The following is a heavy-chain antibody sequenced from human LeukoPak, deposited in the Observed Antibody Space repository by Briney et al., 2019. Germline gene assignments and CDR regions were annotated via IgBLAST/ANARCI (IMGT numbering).Heavy chain of an antibody. V-gene: IGHV4-39*07. CDR1: GGSISSSSYY. D-gene: IGHD6-13*01. CDR3: ARAFYSSSWYHKEDFFDY. CDR2: IYYSGST. J-gene: IGHJ4*02. Sequence: PSETLSLTCTVSGGSISSSSYYWGWIRQPPGKGLEWIGSIYYSGSTYYNPSLKSRVTISVDTSKNQFSLKLSSVTAADTAVYYCARAFYSSSWYHKEDFFDYWGQGTPVTVSS.